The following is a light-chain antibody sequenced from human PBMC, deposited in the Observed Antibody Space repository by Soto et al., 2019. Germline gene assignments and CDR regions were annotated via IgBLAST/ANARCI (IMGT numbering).Light chain of an antibody. V-gene: IGKV3-20*01. CDR1: QSVSSVD. CDR2: GAS. Sequence: EIVLTQSPGTLSLSPGEWATLSCRASQSVSSVDLAWYQQKPGQAPRLLIYGASSRATGIPDRFSGSGSGTDFPLTISRLEPEEFAVYYCQQYGTSPPYIFGQGTKLEIK. J-gene: IGKJ2*01. CDR3: QQYGTSPPYI.